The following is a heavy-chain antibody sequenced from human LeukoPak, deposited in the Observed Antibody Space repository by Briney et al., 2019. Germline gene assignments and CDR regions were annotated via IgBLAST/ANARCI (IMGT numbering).Heavy chain of an antibody. CDR1: GGSISSGDYY. Sequence: KSSETLSLTCTVSGGSISSGDYYWSWIRQPPGKGLEWIGYIYYSGNTYYNPSLKSRVTISVDTSKNQFSLKLSSVTAADTAVYYCARMRFLEWLLFDYWGQGTLVTVSS. CDR3: ARMRFLEWLLFDY. CDR2: IYYSGNT. V-gene: IGHV4-30-4*01. J-gene: IGHJ4*02. D-gene: IGHD3-3*01.